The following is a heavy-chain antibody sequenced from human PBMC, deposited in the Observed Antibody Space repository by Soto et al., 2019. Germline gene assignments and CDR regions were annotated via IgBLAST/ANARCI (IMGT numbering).Heavy chain of an antibody. CDR3: ARDAQYSSRWHPIDF. V-gene: IGHV1-18*01. CDR1: GYTCTDYG. Sequence: QVQLVQSGAEVKKPGASVKVYCKASGYTCTDYGISWVRQAPGQGLEWMGWIHTYNGHTNYAQKVQGRVTMTTDTSTSTAYMELRSLRPDDTAVYYCARDAQYSSRWHPIDFWGQGTLVTVSS. CDR2: IHTYNGHT. D-gene: IGHD6-13*01. J-gene: IGHJ4*02.